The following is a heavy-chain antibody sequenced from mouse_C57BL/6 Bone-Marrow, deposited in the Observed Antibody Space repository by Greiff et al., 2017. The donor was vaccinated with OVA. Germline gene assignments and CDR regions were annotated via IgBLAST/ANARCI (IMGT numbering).Heavy chain of an antibody. CDR2: ISDGGSYT. V-gene: IGHV5-4*01. CDR1: GFTFSSYA. J-gene: IGHJ2*01. D-gene: IGHD1-1*01. CDR3: ARERDYYGSSYPYYFDY. Sequence: EVMLVESGGGLVKPGGSLKLSCAASGFTFSSYAMSWVRQTPEQRLEWVATISDGGSYTYYPDNVKGRFTISRDNAKNNLYLQMSHLKSEDTAMYYCARERDYYGSSYPYYFDYWGQGTTLTVSS.